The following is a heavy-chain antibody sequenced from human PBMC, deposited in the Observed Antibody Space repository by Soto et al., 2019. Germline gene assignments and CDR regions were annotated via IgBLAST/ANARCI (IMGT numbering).Heavy chain of an antibody. CDR2: LNHHANES. CDR1: GFEFDKYW. CDR3: ATWHLQEHAYDI. Sequence: GGSLRLSCAASGFEFDKYWMSWVRQAPGKGLEWVANLNHHANESYYLDSVKGRFTISRDNARTTVYLQMNSLRPDDTAVYSCATWHLQEHAYDIWGQGTMVTVSS. D-gene: IGHD1-1*01. V-gene: IGHV3-7*03. J-gene: IGHJ3*02.